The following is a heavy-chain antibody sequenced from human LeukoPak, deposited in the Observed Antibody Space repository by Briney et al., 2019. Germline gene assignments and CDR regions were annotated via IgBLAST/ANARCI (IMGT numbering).Heavy chain of an antibody. J-gene: IGHJ4*02. CDR1: GFTFSSYA. Sequence: GGSLRLSCAASGFTFSSYAMSWVRQAPGKGLEWVSTISGSGGSTYYADSVKGRFTISRDNSKNTLYLQMNSLRAEDTAVYYCAKDKHYEMATPYDYWGQGTLVTVSS. V-gene: IGHV3-23*01. CDR3: AKDKHYEMATPYDY. D-gene: IGHD5-24*01. CDR2: ISGSGGST.